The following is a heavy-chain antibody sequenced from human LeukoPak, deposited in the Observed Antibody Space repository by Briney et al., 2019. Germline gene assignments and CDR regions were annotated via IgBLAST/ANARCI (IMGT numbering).Heavy chain of an antibody. CDR2: ISGSGDST. V-gene: IGHV3-23*01. CDR3: AKSRSSSVSCYNY. D-gene: IGHD2-2*02. J-gene: IGHJ4*02. CDR1: GFIFNNYA. Sequence: GGSLRLFCAASGFIFNNYAMNWVRQAPGKGLEWVSGISGSGDSTFYADSVKGRFTISRDNSKNTLDLQMNSLRAEDTAVYYCAKSRSSSVSCYNYWGQGTLVTVSS.